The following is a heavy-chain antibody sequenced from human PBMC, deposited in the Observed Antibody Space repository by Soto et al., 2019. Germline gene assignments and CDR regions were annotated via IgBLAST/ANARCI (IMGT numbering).Heavy chain of an antibody. Sequence: EVQLLESGGGLVQPGRSLRLSCAASGFTFDDYAMHWVRQAPGKGLEWVSGISWNSGSIGYADSVKGRFTISRDNAKNSLYLQMNSLRAEDTALYYCAKDRNDFWSGYGGYYFDYWGQGTLVTVSS. V-gene: IGHV3-9*01. CDR2: ISWNSGSI. CDR1: GFTFDDYA. D-gene: IGHD3-3*01. CDR3: AKDRNDFWSGYGGYYFDY. J-gene: IGHJ4*02.